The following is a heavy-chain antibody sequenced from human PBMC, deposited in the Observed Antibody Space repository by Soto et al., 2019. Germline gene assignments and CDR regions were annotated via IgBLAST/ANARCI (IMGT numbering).Heavy chain of an antibody. V-gene: IGHV3-23*01. J-gene: IGHJ4*02. CDR1: GFIFGSYA. CDR3: AKVSSIAPRGYFDF. D-gene: IGHD6-6*01. Sequence: GGSLRLSCAASGFIFGSYAMIWVRQAPGKGLEWVSGISASGNNTYYADSVKGRFTISRDNSKNTLFLQMNSLRAEDTAVYYCAKVSSIAPRGYFDFWGQGTLVTVSS. CDR2: ISASGNNT.